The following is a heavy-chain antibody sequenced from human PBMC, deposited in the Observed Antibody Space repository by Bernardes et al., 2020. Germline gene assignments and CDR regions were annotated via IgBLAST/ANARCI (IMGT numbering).Heavy chain of an antibody. CDR2: IYSSGTK. D-gene: IGHD3-10*01. CDR1: GFTVSSNY. Sequence: GGSLRLSCAASGFTVSSNYMSWVRQAPGKGLEWVSVIYSSGTKYYADSVKGRFTISRDNSKNTLYLQMNSLRAEDTAVYYCARGTYYYGSGSYGGTHYFDYWGQGTLVTVSS. V-gene: IGHV3-53*01. J-gene: IGHJ4*02. CDR3: ARGTYYYGSGSYGGTHYFDY.